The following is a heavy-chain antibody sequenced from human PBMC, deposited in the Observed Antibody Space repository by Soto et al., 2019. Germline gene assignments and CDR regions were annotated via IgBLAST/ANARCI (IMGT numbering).Heavy chain of an antibody. CDR1: GFTLSGYA. CDR2: ISSNGIGT. Sequence: EVQLAESGGGLAQPGGSLRLSCAASGFTLSGYAMDWVRQAPGKGLEYVSGISSNGIGTYYANSVQGRFTISRDNSKNTVYLQMGSLRPEDMAVDDSARSTRPDFYYMDVWGKGTTVTVS. J-gene: IGHJ6*03. D-gene: IGHD6-6*01. V-gene: IGHV3-64*01. CDR3: ARSTRPDFYYMDV.